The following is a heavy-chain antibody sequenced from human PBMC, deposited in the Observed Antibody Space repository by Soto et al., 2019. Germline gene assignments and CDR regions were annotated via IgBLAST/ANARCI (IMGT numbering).Heavy chain of an antibody. Sequence: PGGSLRLSCAASGFSLSTYGVTWVRQAPGKGLEWVSGFSGGSGTTHYADSVKGRFSITRDNSKNTAHLQMNSLRVEDTAIYYCAKWSGYGDYWGQGTLVTVSS. CDR1: GFSLSTYG. CDR2: FSGGSGTT. V-gene: IGHV3-23*01. J-gene: IGHJ4*02. D-gene: IGHD6-25*01. CDR3: AKWSGYGDY.